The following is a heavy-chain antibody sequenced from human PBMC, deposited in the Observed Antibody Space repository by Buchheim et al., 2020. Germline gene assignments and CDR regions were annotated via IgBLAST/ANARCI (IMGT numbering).Heavy chain of an antibody. CDR1: GGSFSGYY. J-gene: IGHJ4*02. Sequence: QVQLQQWGAGLLKPSETLSFTCAVYGGSFSGYYWSWIRQPPGKGLEWIGEINHSGSTNYNPSLKSRVTISVDTSKNQFSLKLSSVTAADTAVYYCARGTIFGVVITLYYFDYWGQGTL. D-gene: IGHD3-3*01. V-gene: IGHV4-34*01. CDR3: ARGTIFGVVITLYYFDY. CDR2: INHSGST.